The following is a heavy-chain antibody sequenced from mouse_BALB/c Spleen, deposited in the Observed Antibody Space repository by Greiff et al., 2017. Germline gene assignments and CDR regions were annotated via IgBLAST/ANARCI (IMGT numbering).Heavy chain of an antibody. V-gene: IGHV5-9-4*01. D-gene: IGHD4-1*01. CDR2: ISSGGSYT. J-gene: IGHJ3*01. CDR3: AREDLGWFAY. CDR1: GFTFSSYA. Sequence: EVKLQESGGGLVKPGGSLKLSCAASGFTFSSYAMSWVRQSPEKRLEWVAEISSGGSYTYYPDTVTGRFTISRDNAKNTLYLEMSSLRSEDTAMYYCAREDLGWFAYWGQGTLVTVSA.